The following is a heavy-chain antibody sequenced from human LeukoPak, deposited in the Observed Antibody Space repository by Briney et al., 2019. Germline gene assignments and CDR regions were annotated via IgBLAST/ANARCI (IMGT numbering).Heavy chain of an antibody. V-gene: IGHV5-51*01. CDR2: IYPGDSDT. CDR1: GYSFTSYW. J-gene: IGHJ5*02. D-gene: IGHD3-22*01. Sequence: GESLKISCKGSGYSFTSYWIGWVRQMPGKGLEWMGIIYPGDSDTRYSPSFQGQVTISADKSISTAYLQWSSLKASDTAMYYCARRGYYYDSGGLGGNWFDPWGQGTLVTVSS. CDR3: ARRGYYYDSGGLGGNWFDP.